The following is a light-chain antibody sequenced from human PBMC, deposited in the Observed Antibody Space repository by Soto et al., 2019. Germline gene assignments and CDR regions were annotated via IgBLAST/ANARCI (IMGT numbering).Light chain of an antibody. J-gene: IGLJ1*01. Sequence: QSALTQPASVSGSPGQSITISCTGTNSDVGGYDYVSWYQQHPGKAPKLLIYQVTNRPSGISHRFSGSKSGKTASLTISGLQAEDEADYYCNSYTSSSTLVFGPGTKVTVL. CDR3: NSYTSSSTLV. CDR1: NSDVGGYDY. CDR2: QVT. V-gene: IGLV2-14*01.